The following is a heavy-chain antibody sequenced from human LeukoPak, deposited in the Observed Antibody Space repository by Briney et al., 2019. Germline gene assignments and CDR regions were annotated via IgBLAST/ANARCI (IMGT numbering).Heavy chain of an antibody. CDR3: ARRVAARLEDTFDP. CDR1: GYSISSGYY. CDR2: IYHSGST. J-gene: IGHJ5*02. Sequence: SETLSLTCAVSGYSISSGYYWGWIRQPPGKGLEWLGSIYHSGSTYYNPSLKSRVTISVDTSKNQFSLKLSSVPTADAAVYYCARRVAARLEDTFDPWGQGTLVTVSS. V-gene: IGHV4-38-2*01. D-gene: IGHD6-6*01.